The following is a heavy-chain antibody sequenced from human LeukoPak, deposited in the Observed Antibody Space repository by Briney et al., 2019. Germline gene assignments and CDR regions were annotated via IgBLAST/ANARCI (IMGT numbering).Heavy chain of an antibody. CDR2: IYYSGST. CDR1: GDSIISSSYY. Sequence: SETLSLTCTVSGDSIISSSYYWGWIRQSPGKGLEWIGSIYYSGSTTYNPSLKSRVTMSVDTSKNQFSLELSSVTAADTAVYYCARPIGSRRSWENFLHWGQGTLVAVSS. D-gene: IGHD1-26*01. J-gene: IGHJ1*01. CDR3: ARPIGSRRSWENFLH. V-gene: IGHV4-39*01.